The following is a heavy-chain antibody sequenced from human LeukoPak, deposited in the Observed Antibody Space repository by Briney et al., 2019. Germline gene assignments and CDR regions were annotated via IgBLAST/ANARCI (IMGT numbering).Heavy chain of an antibody. Sequence: PGGSLRLSCAASGFNFSSHSMNWVRQAPGKGLEWVSYISSSSNYIYYAASVKGRFAISRDNARNSLFLQMNNLRAEDSGIYYCARDPRLEISGRVIDMLDYWGQGTLVTVSS. D-gene: IGHD3-22*01. CDR1: GFNFSSHS. CDR3: ARDPRLEISGRVIDMLDY. V-gene: IGHV3-21*01. J-gene: IGHJ4*02. CDR2: ISSSSNYI.